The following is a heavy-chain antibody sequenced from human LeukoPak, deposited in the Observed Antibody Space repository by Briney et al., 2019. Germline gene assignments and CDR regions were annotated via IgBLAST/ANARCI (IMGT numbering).Heavy chain of an antibody. V-gene: IGHV3-23*01. Sequence: PGGSLRLSCAASGYTFSSYAMSRVRQAPGKGLEWVSAISGSGGSTYYADSVKGRFTISRDNSKNTLYLQMNSLRAEDTAVYYCAKDPPSVTTFDYWGQGTLVTVSS. CDR2: ISGSGGST. CDR3: AKDPPSVTTFDY. J-gene: IGHJ4*02. D-gene: IGHD4-17*01. CDR1: GYTFSSYA.